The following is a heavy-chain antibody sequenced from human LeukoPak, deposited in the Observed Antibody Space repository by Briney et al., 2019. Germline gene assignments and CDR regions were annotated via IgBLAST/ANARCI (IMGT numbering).Heavy chain of an antibody. V-gene: IGHV3-30*02. CDR1: GFTFSSYG. CDR2: IRHDGSNK. Sequence: AGSLTLSCAASGFTFSSYGIHWVRQAPGKGLEWVAFIRHDGSNKDYADSVKGRFTISRDNSKNTLYLQMNSLRVEDTAVYYCAKAMGSSYLSGYFDYWGQGTLVTVSS. D-gene: IGHD1-26*01. J-gene: IGHJ4*02. CDR3: AKAMGSSYLSGYFDY.